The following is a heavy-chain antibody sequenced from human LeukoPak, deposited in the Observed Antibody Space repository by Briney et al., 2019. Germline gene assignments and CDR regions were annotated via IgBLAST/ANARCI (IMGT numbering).Heavy chain of an antibody. V-gene: IGHV1-46*01. CDR3: ARGDGSGTLLY. Sequence: ASVKVSCKASGYTFTGYYIHWVRQAPGQGLEWMGIINPSGGSTSYAQKFQGRVTMTGDTSTSTVYMELSSLRSEDTAVYYCARGDGSGTLLYWGQGTLVTVSS. CDR2: INPSGGST. D-gene: IGHD1-26*01. CDR1: GYTFTGYY. J-gene: IGHJ4*02.